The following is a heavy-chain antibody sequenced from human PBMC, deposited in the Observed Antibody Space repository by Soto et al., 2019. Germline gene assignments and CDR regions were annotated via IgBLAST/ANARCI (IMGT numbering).Heavy chain of an antibody. CDR1: GGSVSSGSYY. Sequence: TLSLTCTVSGGSVSSGSYYWSWVRQHPGKGLEWIGYIYYSGGTYYNPSLKSRVTISVDTSKNQFSLKLSSVTAADTAVYYCARELVTLVRGGLSYYYGMDVWGQGTTGTVS. CDR2: IYYSGGT. V-gene: IGHV4-31*03. J-gene: IGHJ6*02. D-gene: IGHD3-10*01. CDR3: ARELVTLVRGGLSYYYGMDV.